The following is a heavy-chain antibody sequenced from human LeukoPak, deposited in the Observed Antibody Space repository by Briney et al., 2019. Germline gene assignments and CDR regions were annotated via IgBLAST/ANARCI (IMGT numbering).Heavy chain of an antibody. D-gene: IGHD3-16*01. Sequence: PGGSLRLSCAASGFTFSIAWMSWVRQAPGKGLEWVGRIKSKPDGGTTDYGAPVKGRFTISRDDSKNTLYLQMNSLKTEDTAVYYCTTFYVGWGQGTLVTVSS. CDR2: IKSKPDGGTT. J-gene: IGHJ4*02. CDR1: GFTFSIAW. CDR3: TTFYVG. V-gene: IGHV3-15*01.